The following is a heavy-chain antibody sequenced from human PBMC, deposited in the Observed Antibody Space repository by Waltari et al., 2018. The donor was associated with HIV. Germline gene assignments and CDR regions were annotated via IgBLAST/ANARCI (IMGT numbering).Heavy chain of an antibody. Sequence: QLQLQESGPGLVKPSETLSLTCTVSGGSISSSSYYWGWIRQPPGKGLEWIGSIYYSGSTYYNPSLKSRVTISVDTSKNQFSLKLSSVTAADTAVYYCASRYDYDSSGYYYWGQGTLVTVSS. V-gene: IGHV4-39*01. J-gene: IGHJ4*02. CDR2: IYYSGST. CDR3: ASRYDYDSSGYYY. D-gene: IGHD3-22*01. CDR1: GGSISSSSYY.